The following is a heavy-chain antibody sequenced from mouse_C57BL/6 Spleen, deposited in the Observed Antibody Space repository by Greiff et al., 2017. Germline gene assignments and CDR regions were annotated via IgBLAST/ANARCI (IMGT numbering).Heavy chain of an antibody. CDR1: GYTFTDHT. D-gene: IGHD2-3*01. V-gene: IGHV1-78*01. J-gene: IGHJ2*01. CDR3: ARWDGYLVAMDY. CDR2: IYPRDGST. Sequence: VKLVESDAELVKPGASVTISCKVSGYTFTDHTIHWMKQRPEQGLEWIGYIYPRDGSTKYNEKFKGKATLTADKSSSTAYMQLNSLTSEDSAVYFCARWDGYLVAMDYWGQGTTLTVSS.